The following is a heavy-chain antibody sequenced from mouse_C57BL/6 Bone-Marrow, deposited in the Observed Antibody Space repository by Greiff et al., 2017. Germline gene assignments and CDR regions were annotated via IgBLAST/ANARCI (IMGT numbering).Heavy chain of an antibody. V-gene: IGHV1-26*01. J-gene: IGHJ3*01. CDR3: ARERVPFAY. CDR2: INPNNGGT. Sequence: EVQLQQSGPELVKPGASVKISCKASGYTFTDYYMNWVKQSHGKSLEWIGDINPNNGGTSYNQKFKGKATLTVDKSSSTAYMELRSLTSEDAAVYDCARERVPFAYWGKGTLVTVSA. CDR1: GYTFTDYY.